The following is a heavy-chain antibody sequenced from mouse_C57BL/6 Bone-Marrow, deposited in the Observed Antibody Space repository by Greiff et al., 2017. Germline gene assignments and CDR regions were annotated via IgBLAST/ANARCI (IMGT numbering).Heavy chain of an antibody. D-gene: IGHD1-1*01. Sequence: QVQLQQPGAELVRPGTSVKLSCKASGYTFTSYWMHWVKQRPGQGLEWIGVIDPSDSYTNYNQKFKGKATLTVDTSSSTAYMQLSSLTSEDSAVYYCARGEYYGSSYVRFAYWGQGTLVTVSA. CDR3: ARGEYYGSSYVRFAY. CDR2: IDPSDSYT. CDR1: GYTFTSYW. J-gene: IGHJ3*01. V-gene: IGHV1-59*01.